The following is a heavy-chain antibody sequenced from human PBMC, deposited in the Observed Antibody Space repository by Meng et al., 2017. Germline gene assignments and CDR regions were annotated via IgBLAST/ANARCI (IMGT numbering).Heavy chain of an antibody. Sequence: EGQLVESGGGLVKPGGSLRLSCVASGLRFPDAWMSWVRQAPGKGLEWVGRIERKSDGGTIYYAAPVKGRFTISRDDSKNTLYLQMDSLINEDTAVYFCATGAAAADHWGQGTLVTVSS. V-gene: IGHV3-15*04. D-gene: IGHD6-13*01. CDR2: IERKSDGGTI. CDR3: ATGAAAADH. CDR1: GLRFPDAW. J-gene: IGHJ4*02.